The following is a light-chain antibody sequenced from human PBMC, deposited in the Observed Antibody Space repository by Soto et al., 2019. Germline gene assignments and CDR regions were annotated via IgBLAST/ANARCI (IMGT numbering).Light chain of an antibody. J-gene: IGLJ1*01. CDR3: SSCTTSSNLHV. CDR2: DVG. CDR1: SSDVGSYNY. V-gene: IGLV2-14*03. Sequence: QSALTQPASVSGSPGQSITISCTGTSSDVGSYNYVSWYQQYPGKAPKLMIYDVGNRPSGLSNRFSGSKSGNTAFLTISGLQAEDEADYYCSSCTTSSNLHVFGTGTKLTVL.